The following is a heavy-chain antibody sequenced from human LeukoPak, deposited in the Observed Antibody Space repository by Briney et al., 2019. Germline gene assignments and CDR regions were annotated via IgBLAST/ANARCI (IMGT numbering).Heavy chain of an antibody. CDR1: GYTFTCYY. J-gene: IGHJ4*02. V-gene: IGHV1-2*02. CDR2: INPNNGGT. CDR3: ARSYDRSGSDY. Sequence: GASVKVSCKASGYTFTCYYMHGVRQAPGQGLDWMGLINPNNGGTNYAQTFQGRVTMTRETSISTAYMELSRLRSDDTAVYYCARSYDRSGSDYWGQGTLVPVYS. D-gene: IGHD3-22*01.